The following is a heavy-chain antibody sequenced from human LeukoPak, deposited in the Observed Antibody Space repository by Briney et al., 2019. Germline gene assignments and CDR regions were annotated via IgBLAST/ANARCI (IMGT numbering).Heavy chain of an antibody. J-gene: IGHJ5*02. D-gene: IGHD4-17*01. V-gene: IGHV3-21*01. CDR3: ARDHGDYFLGWFDP. CDR1: GFTFSSYS. Sequence: GGSLRLSCAASGFTFSSYSMNWVRQAPGKGLEWVSSISSSSSYIYYADSVKGRFTISRDNAKNSLYLQMNSLRAEDTAAYYCARDHGDYFLGWFDPWGQGTLVTVSS. CDR2: ISSSSSYI.